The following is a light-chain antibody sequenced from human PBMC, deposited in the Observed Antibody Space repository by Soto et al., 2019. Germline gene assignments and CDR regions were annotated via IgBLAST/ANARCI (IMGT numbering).Light chain of an antibody. CDR2: AAS. Sequence: DIHMTQSPSSLSASVGDRFTITRLASQSISSYLNWYQQKPGKAPKLLIYAASSLQSGVPSRFSGSGSGTDFTLTISSLQPEDFATYYCQQSYSTPLTFGGGTKVDIK. J-gene: IGKJ4*01. CDR3: QQSYSTPLT. V-gene: IGKV1-39*01. CDR1: QSISSY.